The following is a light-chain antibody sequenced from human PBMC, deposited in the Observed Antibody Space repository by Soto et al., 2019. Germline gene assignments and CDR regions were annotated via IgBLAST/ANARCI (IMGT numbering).Light chain of an antibody. V-gene: IGKV1-13*02. CDR2: DAS. J-gene: IGKJ5*01. CDR1: RGINSA. Sequence: AIQLTQSPSSLSAFVGDRVTITCRASRGINSALAWYQQKPGKAPNLLIYDASTLQGGVPSRFSGSGSGTDFTLTISSLQPEDFATFYCQQFHSYPVTFGQGIRLEIK. CDR3: QQFHSYPVT.